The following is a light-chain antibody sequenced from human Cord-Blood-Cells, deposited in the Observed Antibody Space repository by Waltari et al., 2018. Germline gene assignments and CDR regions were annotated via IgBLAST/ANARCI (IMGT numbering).Light chain of an antibody. Sequence: SALTQPASVSGSPGQSITLSCTGTSSDVGRYNLVSWYQQHPGKAPKLMIYAVSKRPSGVSKRFSGSKSGNTASLTISGLQAEDEADYYCCSYAGSSTVVFGGGTKLTVL. CDR1: SSDVGRYNL. V-gene: IGLV2-23*02. CDR2: AVS. J-gene: IGLJ2*01. CDR3: CSYAGSSTVV.